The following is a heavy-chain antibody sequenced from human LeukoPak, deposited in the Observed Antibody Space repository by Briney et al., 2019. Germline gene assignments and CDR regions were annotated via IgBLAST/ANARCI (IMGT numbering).Heavy chain of an antibody. CDR2: ISGSGGST. V-gene: IGHV3-23*01. D-gene: IGHD3-10*01. CDR3: ARERGSGSYFTEDY. CDR1: GFTFSSYG. J-gene: IGHJ4*02. Sequence: GGSLRLSCAASGFTFSSYGMSWVRQAPGKGLEWVSAISGSGGSTYYADSVKGRFTISRDNSKNTLYLQMNSLRAEDTAVYYCARERGSGSYFTEDYWGQGTLVTVSS.